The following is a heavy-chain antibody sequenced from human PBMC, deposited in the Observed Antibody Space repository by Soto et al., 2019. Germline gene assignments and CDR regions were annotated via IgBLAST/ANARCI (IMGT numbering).Heavy chain of an antibody. D-gene: IGHD2-2*02. Sequence: SETLSLTCTVSGGSVSSGSYYWSWIRQPPGKGLEWIGYIYYSGITNYSPSLKSRVTISVDTSKNQFSLKLSSVTAADTAVYYCARDRCSSTSCYTGYYYGMDVWGQGTTVTV. J-gene: IGHJ6*02. CDR3: ARDRCSSTSCYTGYYYGMDV. CDR1: GGSVSSGSYY. CDR2: IYYSGIT. V-gene: IGHV4-61*01.